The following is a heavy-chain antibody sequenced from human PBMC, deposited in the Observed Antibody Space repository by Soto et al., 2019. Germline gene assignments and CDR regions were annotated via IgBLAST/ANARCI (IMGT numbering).Heavy chain of an antibody. CDR2: IYTGGST. D-gene: IGHD3-10*01. V-gene: IGHV4-4*07. CDR1: GGSISSYY. J-gene: IGHJ4*02. Sequence: SETLCLTCTVSGGSISSYYWSWIRQPAGKGLEWIGRIYTGGSTNYNPSLKSRVTMSVDTSKNQFSLKLTSVAAADTAVYYCARGPGGFGDFSLDYWGQGTLVTVSS. CDR3: ARGPGGFGDFSLDY.